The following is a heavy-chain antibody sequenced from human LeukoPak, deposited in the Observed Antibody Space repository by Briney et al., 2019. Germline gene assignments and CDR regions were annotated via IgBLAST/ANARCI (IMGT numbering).Heavy chain of an antibody. D-gene: IGHD6-13*01. Sequence: SQTLSLTCTVSGGSISSGGYYWSWIRQHPGKGLEWIGYIYYSGSTYYNPSLKSRVTISVDTSKNQFSLKLSSVTAADTAVYYCARGIAAAGVNYGMDVWGQGTTVTVSS. CDR2: IYYSGST. CDR3: ARGIAAAGVNYGMDV. J-gene: IGHJ6*02. CDR1: GGSISSGGYY. V-gene: IGHV4-31*03.